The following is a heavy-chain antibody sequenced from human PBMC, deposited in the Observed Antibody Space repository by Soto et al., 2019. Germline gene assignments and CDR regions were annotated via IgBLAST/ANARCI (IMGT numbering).Heavy chain of an antibody. CDR1: GASLGGFH. CDR3: ARSPLGYDYVRQTWREVGDSFDI. D-gene: IGHD3-16*01. Sequence: QVRLEQWGAGLLKPSETLSLTCAIYGASLGGFHWTWLRQAPGKGLEWIGELIHGGSTNYNPSLKGRFSFSVDTSKNQFSLHLRSVTAADTAVYYCARSPLGYDYVRQTWREVGDSFDIWGRGTLVTVSS. V-gene: IGHV4-34*12. CDR2: LIHGGST. J-gene: IGHJ3*02.